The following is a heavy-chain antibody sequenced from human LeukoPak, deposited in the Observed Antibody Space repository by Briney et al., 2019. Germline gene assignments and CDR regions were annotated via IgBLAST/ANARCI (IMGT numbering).Heavy chain of an antibody. CDR3: VPQKAYGANPLDY. CDR1: GFTFSSYA. J-gene: IGHJ4*02. V-gene: IGHV3-48*01. CDR2: ISSDSINI. Sequence: GGSLRLSCAASGFTFSSYAMNWVRQAPGKGLEWVSYISSDSINIYYADSVKGRFTISRDNAKNSLYLQMNSLRAEDTAVYYRVPQKAYGANPLDYWGQGTLVTVSS. D-gene: IGHD4-23*01.